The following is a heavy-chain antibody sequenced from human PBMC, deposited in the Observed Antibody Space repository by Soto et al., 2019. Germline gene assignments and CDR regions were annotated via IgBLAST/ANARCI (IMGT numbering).Heavy chain of an antibody. D-gene: IGHD2-2*01. J-gene: IGHJ4*02. Sequence: PGESLKISCKGSGYSFTSYWIGWVRQMPGKGLEWMGIIYPGDSDTRYSPSFQGQVTISADKSISTAYLQWSSLKASDTAMYYCARQGYSAMARHHPYYFDYCCPRTLVTVSS. CDR2: IYPGDSDT. CDR1: GYSFTSYW. V-gene: IGHV5-51*01. CDR3: ARQGYSAMARHHPYYFDY.